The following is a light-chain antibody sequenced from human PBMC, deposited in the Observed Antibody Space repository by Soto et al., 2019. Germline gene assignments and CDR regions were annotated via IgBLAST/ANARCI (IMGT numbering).Light chain of an antibody. CDR2: GAS. V-gene: IGKV3-15*01. CDR1: QSVSSSY. CDR3: QQYYKLPWT. J-gene: IGKJ1*01. Sequence: EIVLTQSPGTLSLSPVERATLSCMASQSVSSSYLAWYQQKPGQAPRLLIYGASTRATGIPARFSGSGSGTEFTLTISSLQSEDFAVYCCQQYYKLPWTFGQGTKVDIK.